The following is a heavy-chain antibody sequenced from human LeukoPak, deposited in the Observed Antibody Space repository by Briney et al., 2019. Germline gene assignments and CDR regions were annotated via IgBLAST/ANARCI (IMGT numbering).Heavy chain of an antibody. CDR3: AKAESEYCSGGSCYSLFDY. J-gene: IGHJ4*02. Sequence: PGGSLRLSCAASGFTFSSYAMSWVRQAPGKGLEWVAVISYDGSNKYYADSVKGRFTISRDNSKNTLYLQMNSLRAEDTAVYYCAKAESEYCSGGSCYSLFDYWGQGTLVTVSS. V-gene: IGHV3-30*18. CDR2: ISYDGSNK. CDR1: GFTFSSYA. D-gene: IGHD2-15*01.